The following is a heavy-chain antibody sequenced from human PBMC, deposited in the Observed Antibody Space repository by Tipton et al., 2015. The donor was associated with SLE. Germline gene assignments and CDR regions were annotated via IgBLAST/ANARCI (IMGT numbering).Heavy chain of an antibody. Sequence: PGLVKPSGTLSLTCTFSGGSITSRYWNWVRQPPGKGLEWIGYIYYSGTTSYNSSLKSRVTISVDSAKNQFSLKLSSVTAADTAVYYCARAEGSWDAFDIWGQGTMVTVPS. V-gene: IGHV4-59*11. D-gene: IGHD2-15*01. CDR2: IYYSGTT. J-gene: IGHJ3*02. CDR1: GGSITSRY. CDR3: ARAEGSWDAFDI.